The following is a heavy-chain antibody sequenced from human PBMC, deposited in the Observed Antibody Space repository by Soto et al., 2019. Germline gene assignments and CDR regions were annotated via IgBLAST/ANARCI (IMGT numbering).Heavy chain of an antibody. CDR3: ARGGWYVDY. J-gene: IGHJ4*02. CDR2: IYYNGNT. CDR1: GGSINDNY. D-gene: IGHD6-19*01. V-gene: IGHV4-59*01. Sequence: SETLSLTCTVSGGSINDNYWSWIRQPPGKGLEYIGYIYYNGNTNYNPSLKSRVTISVDTSKNQFSLKLTSVAAADTAVYFCARGGWYVDYWGQGILVTVSS.